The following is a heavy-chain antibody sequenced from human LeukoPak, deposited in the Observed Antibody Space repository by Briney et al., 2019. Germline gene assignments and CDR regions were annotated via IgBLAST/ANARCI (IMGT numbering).Heavy chain of an antibody. CDR2: IKQDGSEK. D-gene: IGHD3-16*02. CDR1: GFTFSSYW. V-gene: IGHV3-7*01. Sequence: GGSLRLSCAASGFTFSSYWMSWVRQAPGKGLEWVANIKQDGSEKYYVDSVKGRFTISRDNAKNSLYLQMNSLRAEDTAVYYCARDLTHRVDDYVWGSYRFSHCYFDYWGQGTLVTVSS. J-gene: IGHJ4*02. CDR3: ARDLTHRVDDYVWGSYRFSHCYFDY.